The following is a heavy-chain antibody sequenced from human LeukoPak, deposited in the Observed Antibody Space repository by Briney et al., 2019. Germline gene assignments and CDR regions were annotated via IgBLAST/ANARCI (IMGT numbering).Heavy chain of an antibody. CDR1: GFTFSSYG. J-gene: IGHJ3*02. V-gene: IGHV3-30*02. D-gene: IGHD2-15*01. Sequence: PGRSLRLSCAASGFTFSSYGMHWVRQAPGKGLEWVAFIRYDGSNKYYADSVKGRFTISRDNSKNTLYLQMNSLRAEDTAVYYCAKDGGSWSHDAFDIWGQGTMVTVSS. CDR2: IRYDGSNK. CDR3: AKDGGSWSHDAFDI.